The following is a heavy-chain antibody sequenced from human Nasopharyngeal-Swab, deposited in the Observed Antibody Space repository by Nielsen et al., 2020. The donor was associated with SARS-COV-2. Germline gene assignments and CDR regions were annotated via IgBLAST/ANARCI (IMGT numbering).Heavy chain of an antibody. V-gene: IGHV4-59*01. Sequence: WIRQPPGKGLEWIGYIYYSGSTNYNPSLKSRVTISVDTSKNQFSLKLSSVTAADTAVYYCAIGGGGSDEDGRDVWGEGTKV. CDR3: AIGGGGSDEDGRDV. J-gene: IGHJ6*02. D-gene: IGHD3-16*01. CDR2: IYYSGST.